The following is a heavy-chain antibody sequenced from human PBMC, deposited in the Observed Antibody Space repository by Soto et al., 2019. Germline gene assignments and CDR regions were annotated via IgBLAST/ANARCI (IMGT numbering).Heavy chain of an antibody. Sequence: QVQLVQSGAEVKKPGASVKVSCKASGYTFTSYAMHWVRQAPGQRLEWMGWINAGNGNTKYSQKFQGRVTITRDTSASTDYMELSSLRSEDTAVYYCARPDYYDSSGYPALEYWGQGTLVTVSS. D-gene: IGHD3-22*01. CDR1: GYTFTSYA. V-gene: IGHV1-3*01. CDR2: INAGNGNT. J-gene: IGHJ4*02. CDR3: ARPDYYDSSGYPALEY.